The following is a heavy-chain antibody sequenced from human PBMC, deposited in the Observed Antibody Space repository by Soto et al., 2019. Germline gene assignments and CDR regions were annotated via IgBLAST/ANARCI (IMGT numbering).Heavy chain of an antibody. CDR2: INHRGST. D-gene: IGHD6-13*01. J-gene: IGHJ5*02. V-gene: IGHV4-34*01. CDR1: GGSFSGYY. CDR3: ARGRIAAAGTEAAVNWFDP. Sequence: PSETLSLTCAVYGGSFSGYYWSWIRQPPGKGLEWIGEINHRGSTNYNPSLKSRVTRSGDTSKNQFSLKLSSVTAADTAVYYCARGRIAAAGTEAAVNWFDPWGQGTLVTVSS.